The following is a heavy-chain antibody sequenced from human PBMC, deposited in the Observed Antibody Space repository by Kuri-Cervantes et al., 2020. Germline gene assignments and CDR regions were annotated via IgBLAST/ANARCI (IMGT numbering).Heavy chain of an antibody. J-gene: IGHJ4*02. Sequence: ASVKVSCKASGYTFTSYGISWVRQAPGQGLEWMGWISAYNGNTNYAQKLQGRVTMTTDTSTSTAYMELRSLRSDDTAVYYCARGRGGPYYDILTGYPNFDYWGQGTLVTVSS. CDR2: ISAYNGNT. CDR1: GYTFTSYG. D-gene: IGHD3-9*01. V-gene: IGHV1-18*01. CDR3: ARGRGGPYYDILTGYPNFDY.